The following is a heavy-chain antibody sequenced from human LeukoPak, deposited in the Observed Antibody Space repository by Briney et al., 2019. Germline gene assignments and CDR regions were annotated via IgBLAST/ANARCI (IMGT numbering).Heavy chain of an antibody. CDR1: GGSITSYY. J-gene: IGHJ5*02. D-gene: IGHD6-25*01. V-gene: IGHV4-4*09. CDR3: ARAGSNWFDP. Sequence: SETLSLTCTVSGGSITSYYWSWIRQPPGKGLEWIGYIYTSGSTNYNPSLKGRVTISVDTSKNQVSLKVSSVTAADTAVYYCARAGSNWFDPWGQGTLVTVSS. CDR2: IYTSGST.